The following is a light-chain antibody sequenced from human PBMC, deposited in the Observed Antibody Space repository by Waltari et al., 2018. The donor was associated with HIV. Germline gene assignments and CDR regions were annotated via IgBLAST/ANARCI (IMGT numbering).Light chain of an antibody. CDR3: QSADSSGTYWV. CDR1: ALPKQY. V-gene: IGLV3-25*03. Sequence: SYELTQPPSVSVSPGQTARITCSGDALPKQYAYWYQQKPGQAPVLVIYKDSERPSGSPERFSGSSSATTVTLTISGVQAEDDADYYCQSADSSGTYWVFGGGTKLTVL. CDR2: KDS. J-gene: IGLJ3*02.